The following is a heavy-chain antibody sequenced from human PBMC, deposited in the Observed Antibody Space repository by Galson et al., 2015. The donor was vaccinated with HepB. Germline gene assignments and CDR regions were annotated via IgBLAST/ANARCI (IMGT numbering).Heavy chain of an antibody. CDR1: GFTFSSYS. CDR3: ARQQAYYYGSGSGVSY. V-gene: IGHV3-48*01. CDR2: ISSSSSTI. J-gene: IGHJ4*02. D-gene: IGHD3-10*01. Sequence: SLRLSCAASGFTFSSYSMNWARQAPGKGLEWVSYISSSSSTIYYADSVKGRFTISRDNAKNSLYLQMNGLRAEDTAVYYCARQQAYYYGSGSGVSYWGQGTLVTVSS.